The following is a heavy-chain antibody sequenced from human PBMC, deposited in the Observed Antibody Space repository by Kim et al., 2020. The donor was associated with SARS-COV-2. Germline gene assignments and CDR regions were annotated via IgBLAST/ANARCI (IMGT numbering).Heavy chain of an antibody. Sequence: GGSLRLSCAASGFTFSSYAMHWVRQAPGKGLEWVAVISYDGSNKYYADSVKGRFTISRDNSKNTLYLQMNSLRAEDTAVYYCARGAPFSIAAAGLDYWGQGTLVTVSS. V-gene: IGHV3-30*04. CDR3: ARGAPFSIAAAGLDY. J-gene: IGHJ4*02. CDR2: ISYDGSNK. D-gene: IGHD6-13*01. CDR1: GFTFSSYA.